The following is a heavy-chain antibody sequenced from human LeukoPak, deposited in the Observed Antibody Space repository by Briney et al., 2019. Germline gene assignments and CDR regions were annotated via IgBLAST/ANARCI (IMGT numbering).Heavy chain of an antibody. Sequence: GGSLRLSCAASGFTFSSYSMYWVRQAPGKGLEWVSSISSSSSYIYYADSVKGRFTISRDNAKNSLYLQMNSLRAEDTAVYYCARVAANYYYYGMDVWGQGTTVTVSS. CDR2: ISSSSSYI. J-gene: IGHJ6*02. CDR1: GFTFSSYS. CDR3: ARVAANYYYYGMDV. V-gene: IGHV3-21*01.